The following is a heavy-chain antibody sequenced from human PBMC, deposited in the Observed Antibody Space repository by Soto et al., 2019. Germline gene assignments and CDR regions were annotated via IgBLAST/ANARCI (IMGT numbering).Heavy chain of an antibody. D-gene: IGHD7-27*01. J-gene: IGHJ4*02. V-gene: IGHV3-15*01. CDR2: IKSKTDGGTT. Sequence: GGSLRLSCAASGFTFSNAWMSWVRQAPGKGLEWVGRIKSKTDGGTTDYAAPVKGRFTISRDDSKNTLYLQMNSLKTEDTAVYYCTTDANWFAYFDYWGQGTLVTVSS. CDR3: TTDANWFAYFDY. CDR1: GFTFSNAW.